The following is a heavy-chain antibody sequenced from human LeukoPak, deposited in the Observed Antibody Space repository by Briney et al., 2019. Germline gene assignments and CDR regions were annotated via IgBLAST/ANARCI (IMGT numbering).Heavy chain of an antibody. CDR2: ISSSSSTI. D-gene: IGHD4-17*01. CDR1: GFTFSSYS. J-gene: IGHJ4*02. V-gene: IGHV3-48*04. Sequence: GGSLRLSCAASGFTFSSYSMNWVRQAPGKGLEWVSYISSSSSTIYYADSVKGRFTISRDNAKNSLYLQMNSLRAEDTAVYYCARGTLYGDYVDGPDFDYWGQGTLVTVSS. CDR3: ARGTLYGDYVDGPDFDY.